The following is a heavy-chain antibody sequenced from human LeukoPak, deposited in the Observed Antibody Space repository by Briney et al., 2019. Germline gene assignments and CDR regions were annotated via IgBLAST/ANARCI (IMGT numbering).Heavy chain of an antibody. V-gene: IGHV3-48*01. D-gene: IGHD3-22*01. J-gene: IGHJ4*02. CDR3: ARDYYNSSGYFYEGSNY. CDR2: ISTSSTTI. CDR1: GFTFSSFS. Sequence: PGGSLRLSCAASGFTFSSFSMNWVRQAPGKGLEWVSYISTSSTTIYYADSVKGRFIISRDDAKNSLYLQMNSLRAEDTAVYYCARDYYNSSGYFYEGSNYWGQGTLVTVSS.